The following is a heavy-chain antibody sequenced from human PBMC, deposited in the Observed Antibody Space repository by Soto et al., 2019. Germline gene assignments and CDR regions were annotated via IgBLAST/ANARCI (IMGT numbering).Heavy chain of an antibody. V-gene: IGHV1-69*13. CDR2: IIPIFGTA. CDR3: ARVWRIYYGMHV. Sequence: ASVKVSCKASGGTFSSYAISWVRQAPGQGLEWMGGIIPIFGTANYAQKFQGRVTITADESTSTAYMELSSLRSEDTAVYYCARVWRIYYGMHVWGQGTTVTVSS. CDR1: GGTFSSYA. J-gene: IGHJ6*02. D-gene: IGHD3-16*01.